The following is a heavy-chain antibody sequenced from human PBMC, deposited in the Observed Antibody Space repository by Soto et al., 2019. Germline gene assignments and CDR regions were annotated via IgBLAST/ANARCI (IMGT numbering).Heavy chain of an antibody. CDR3: ARHLYSGDSSGSFGY. CDR1: DDSIGRSNYF. Sequence: QLQLQESGPGLVKPSETLSLTCTVSDDSIGRSNYFWGWIRQPPGKGLEWIGNIFYSGNTHYNPSLQRPGPISLDTSNHHFSLRVSSATAADTAVYYCARHLYSGDSSGSFGYWGPGALVIVSS. D-gene: IGHD6-19*01. CDR2: IFYSGNT. V-gene: IGHV4-39*01. J-gene: IGHJ4*02.